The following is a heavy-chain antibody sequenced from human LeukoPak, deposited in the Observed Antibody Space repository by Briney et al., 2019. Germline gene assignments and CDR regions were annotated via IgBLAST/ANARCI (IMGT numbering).Heavy chain of an antibody. CDR2: IKQGGGQK. CDR3: ARGPNFGDYVDFLDS. D-gene: IGHD4-17*01. Sequence: PGGSLRLSCAASGFSFGSHWMTWVRLAPGKGLEWVANIKQGGGQKYYVDSVKGRFTISRDDAKSTLFLQMNNVRAEDSALYYCARGPNFGDYVDFLDSWGQGTLVTVSS. V-gene: IGHV3-7*01. J-gene: IGHJ4*02. CDR1: GFSFGSHW.